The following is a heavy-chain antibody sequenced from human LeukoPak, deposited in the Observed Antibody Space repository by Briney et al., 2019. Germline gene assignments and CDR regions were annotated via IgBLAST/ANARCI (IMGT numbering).Heavy chain of an antibody. CDR3: ARLRLPGHYYMDV. D-gene: IGHD2-21*02. J-gene: IGHJ6*03. CDR2: INHSGST. Sequence: SETLSLTCAVYGGSFSGYYWSWIRQPPGKGLEWIGEINHSGSTNYNPSLKSRVTISVDTSKNQFSLKLSSVTAADTAVYYCARLRLPGHYYMDVWGKGTTVTVSS. V-gene: IGHV4-34*01. CDR1: GGSFSGYY.